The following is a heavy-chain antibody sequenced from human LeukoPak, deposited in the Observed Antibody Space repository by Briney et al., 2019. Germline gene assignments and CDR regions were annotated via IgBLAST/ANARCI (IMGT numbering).Heavy chain of an antibody. Sequence: SQTLSLTCAVSGGSISSGGYSWSWIRQPPGKGLEWIGYIYHSGSTYYNPSLKSRVTISVDRSKNQFSLKLSSVTAADTAVYYCASNIEYSSSSPPFPFAFDIWGQGTMVTVSS. V-gene: IGHV4-30-2*01. J-gene: IGHJ3*02. CDR3: ASNIEYSSSSPPFPFAFDI. D-gene: IGHD6-6*01. CDR2: IYHSGST. CDR1: GGSISSGGYS.